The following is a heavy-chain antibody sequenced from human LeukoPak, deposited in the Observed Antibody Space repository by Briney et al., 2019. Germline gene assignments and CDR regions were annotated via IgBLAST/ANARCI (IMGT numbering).Heavy chain of an antibody. D-gene: IGHD6-6*01. J-gene: IGHJ3*02. Sequence: GASVKVSCKASGYTFTGYYMHWVRQAPGQGLEWMGWINLNSGGTNYAQKFQGRVTMTRDTSISTAYMELSRLRSDDTAVYYCARDEASSKANAFDIWGQGTMVIVSS. CDR3: ARDEASSKANAFDI. CDR1: GYTFTGYY. V-gene: IGHV1-2*02. CDR2: INLNSGGT.